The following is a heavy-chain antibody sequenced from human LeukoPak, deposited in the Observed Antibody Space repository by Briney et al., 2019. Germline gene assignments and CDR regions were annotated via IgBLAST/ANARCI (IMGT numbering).Heavy chain of an antibody. V-gene: IGHV3-21*04. CDR3: AKDARILLMIREVTPVYYFDY. D-gene: IGHD3-10*02. CDR2: ISTSSSYI. J-gene: IGHJ4*02. Sequence: GGSLRLSCAASGFTFSSYSMNWVRQAPGKGLEWVSSISTSSSYIKYADSVKGRFTISRDNALNSVYLQMNSLRAEDTALYYCAKDARILLMIREVTPVYYFDYWGQGTLVTVSS. CDR1: GFTFSSYS.